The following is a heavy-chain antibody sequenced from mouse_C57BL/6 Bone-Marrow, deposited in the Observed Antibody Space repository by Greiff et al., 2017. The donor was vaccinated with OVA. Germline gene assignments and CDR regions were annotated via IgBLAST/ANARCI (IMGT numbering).Heavy chain of an antibody. CDR3: ARHE. CDR2: ISNGGGST. Sequence: EVMLVESGGGLVQPGGSLKLSCAASGFTFSDYYMYWVRQTPEKRLEWVAYISNGGGSTYYPDTVKGRFTISRDNAKNTLYLQMSRLKSEDTAMYYCARHEWGQGTSVTVSS. J-gene: IGHJ4*01. CDR1: GFTFSDYY. V-gene: IGHV5-12*01.